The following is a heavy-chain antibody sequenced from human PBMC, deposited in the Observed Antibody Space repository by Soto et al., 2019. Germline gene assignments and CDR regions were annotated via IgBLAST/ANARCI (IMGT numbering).Heavy chain of an antibody. J-gene: IGHJ6*02. V-gene: IGHV1-69*01. Sequence: QVQLVQSGTEVKKPGSSVKVSCKASVGTFSSYAISWVRQAPGQGLEWMGGIIPIFGTANYALKFQGRVTITADESTHTPYMELSSPTSEDTAIYYCAGERLGDPRYYGMDVWGQGTTVTVSS. CDR3: AGERLGDPRYYGMDV. CDR2: IIPIFGTA. CDR1: VGTFSSYA. D-gene: IGHD3-16*01.